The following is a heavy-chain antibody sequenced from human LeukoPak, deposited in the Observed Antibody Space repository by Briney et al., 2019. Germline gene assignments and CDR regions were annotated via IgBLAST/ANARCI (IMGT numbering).Heavy chain of an antibody. CDR2: INWNGGST. Sequence: PGGSLRLSCAASGFTFDDYGMSWVRQAPGKGLEWVSGINWNGGSTGYADSVKGRFTISRDNAKNSLYLQMNSLRAEDTALYHCARVSRKHDYYDSSGYYYPWVYWGQGTLVTVSS. CDR1: GFTFDDYG. V-gene: IGHV3-20*01. D-gene: IGHD3-22*01. J-gene: IGHJ4*02. CDR3: ARVSRKHDYYDSSGYYYPWVY.